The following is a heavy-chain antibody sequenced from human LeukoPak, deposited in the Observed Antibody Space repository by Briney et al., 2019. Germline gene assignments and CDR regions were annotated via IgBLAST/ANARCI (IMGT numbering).Heavy chain of an antibody. Sequence: GGSLRLSCATSGFTFSNSDMNWVRQAPGKGLEWVSSITTTSSYIYYADSVRGRFTISRDNAKNSLYLHMDSLRAEDTAVYYCARSGCPGGSCYLRYSWLDLWSRGTLVTVSS. D-gene: IGHD2-15*01. CDR3: ARSGCPGGSCYLRYSWLDL. V-gene: IGHV3-21*01. J-gene: IGHJ5*02. CDR2: ITTTSSYI. CDR1: GFTFSNSD.